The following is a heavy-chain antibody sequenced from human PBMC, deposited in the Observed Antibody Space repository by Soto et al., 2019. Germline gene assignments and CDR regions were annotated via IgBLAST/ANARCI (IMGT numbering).Heavy chain of an antibody. CDR2: ISKSDYT. CDR3: AREDSIIIPAVSDF. J-gene: IGHJ4*02. V-gene: IGHV3-21*01. Sequence: LRLSCAASGFTFDVYAMHWVRQAPGKGLEWVSSISKSDYTYYSDSVKGRFTISRDNAKNSVSLQMNTLRVEDTAVYYCAREDSIIIPAVSDFWGQGTLVTVSS. CDR1: GFTFDVYA. D-gene: IGHD2-2*01.